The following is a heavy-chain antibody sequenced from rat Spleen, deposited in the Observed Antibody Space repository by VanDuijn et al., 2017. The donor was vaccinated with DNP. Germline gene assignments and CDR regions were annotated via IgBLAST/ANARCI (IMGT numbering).Heavy chain of an antibody. D-gene: IGHD1-11*01. V-gene: IGHV5-7*01. CDR3: ARHGRVTTVAAYWYFDF. Sequence: EVQLVESGGGLVQPGRSLKLSCAASGFIFNDYGMAWVRQTPKKGLEWVATISYEGSSTWYRDSVKGRFTISRDNAKRILYLQMDSLRSEDTATYFCARHGRVTTVAAYWYFDFWGPGTMVTVSS. CDR1: GFIFNDYG. CDR2: ISYEGSST. J-gene: IGHJ1*01.